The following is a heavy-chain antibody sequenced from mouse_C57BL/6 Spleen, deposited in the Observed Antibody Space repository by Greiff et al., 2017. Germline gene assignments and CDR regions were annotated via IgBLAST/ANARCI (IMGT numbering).Heavy chain of an antibody. CDR3: ARPIVGNYFDY. J-gene: IGHJ2*01. V-gene: IGHV1-26*01. CDR2: INPNNGGT. D-gene: IGHD4-1*01. CDR1: GYTFTDYY. Sequence: VQLQQSGPELVKPGASVKISCKASGYTFTDYYMNWVKQSHGKSLEWIGDINPNNGGTSYNQKFKGKATLTVDKSSSTAYMELRSLTSEDSAVYYCARPIVGNYFDYWCQGTTLTVSS.